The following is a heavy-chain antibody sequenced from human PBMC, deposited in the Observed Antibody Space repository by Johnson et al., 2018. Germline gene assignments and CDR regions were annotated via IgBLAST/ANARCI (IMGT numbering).Heavy chain of an antibody. Sequence: QVQLVESGGGLVKPGGSLRLSCAASGFTFSDYYMSWIRQAPGKGLEWVSYISSSGSTIYYADSVKGRFTISRDNAKNSLYLKMNSLRAEDTAVYYCASRYDPAYYYYTGMDVWGQGTTVTVSS. J-gene: IGHJ6*02. V-gene: IGHV3-11*01. CDR3: ASRYDPAYYYYTGMDV. D-gene: IGHD3-3*01. CDR2: ISSSGSTI. CDR1: GFTFSDYY.